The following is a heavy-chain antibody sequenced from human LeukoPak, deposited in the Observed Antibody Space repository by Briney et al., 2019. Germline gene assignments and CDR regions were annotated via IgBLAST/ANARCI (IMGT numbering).Heavy chain of an antibody. D-gene: IGHD3-22*01. CDR1: GFTFDDYA. J-gene: IGHJ4*02. Sequence: PGGSLRLSCAASGFTFDDYAMHWVRQAPGKGLEWVSGISWNSGSIGYADSVKGRFTISRDNAKNSLYLQMNSLRAEDTALYYCAKGPMIRGPFDYWGQGTLVTVSP. CDR3: AKGPMIRGPFDY. CDR2: ISWNSGSI. V-gene: IGHV3-9*01.